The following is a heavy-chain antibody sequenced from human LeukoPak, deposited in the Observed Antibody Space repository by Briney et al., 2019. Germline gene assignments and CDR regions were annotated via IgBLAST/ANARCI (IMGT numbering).Heavy chain of an antibody. D-gene: IGHD5-18*01. CDR1: GYTFTSYG. Sequence: ASVKVSCKASGYTFTSYGISWVRQAPGQGLEWMGWISAYNGNTNYAQKLQGRVTMTTVTSTSTAYMELRSLRSDDTAVYYCARESGGYSYGYAFYYYGMDVWGQGTTVTVSS. J-gene: IGHJ6*02. CDR2: ISAYNGNT. CDR3: ARESGGYSYGYAFYYYGMDV. V-gene: IGHV1-18*01.